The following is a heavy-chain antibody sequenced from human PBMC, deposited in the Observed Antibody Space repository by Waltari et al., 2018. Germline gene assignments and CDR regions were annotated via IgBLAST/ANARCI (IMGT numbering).Heavy chain of an antibody. CDR1: GGSMSTYH. Sequence: QVQLQESGPGLVKPSETLSLTCTVSGGSMSTYHWSWIRQPPGKGLEWIGEIYNNGRTNYSPSLKSRVTISVDTSKNQFSLHLSSVTAADTAVYFCARGPAAITNWFDPWGQGTLVTVSS. CDR2: IYNNGRT. CDR3: ARGPAAITNWFDP. J-gene: IGHJ5*02. D-gene: IGHD2-2*01. V-gene: IGHV4-59*01.